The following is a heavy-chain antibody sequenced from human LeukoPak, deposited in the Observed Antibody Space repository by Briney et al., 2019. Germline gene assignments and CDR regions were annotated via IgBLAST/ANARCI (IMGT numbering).Heavy chain of an antibody. V-gene: IGHV4-59*08. Sequence: SENQSLTHNVHGGSISSSYCRLIRQPPGKGLERIGYIFYCGSTNYNPSLKSRVKISVDTSKKQFSLKLSSVTAADTAVYYCARSAPPGSRPYYYCGMDVWGQGITVTVSS. J-gene: IGHJ6*02. CDR1: GGSISSSY. D-gene: IGHD6-13*01. CDR2: IFYCGST. CDR3: ARSAPPGSRPYYYCGMDV.